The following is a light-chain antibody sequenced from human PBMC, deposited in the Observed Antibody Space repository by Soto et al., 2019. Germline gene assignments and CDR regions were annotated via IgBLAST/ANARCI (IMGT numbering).Light chain of an antibody. Sequence: EIVLTQSPGTLSLSAGERATLSCRASQSVSNTYLAWYQKRPGQAPRLLIYAASSRATGVPDRFSGSGSGTDFTLTINRLDPEDFAVYYCQQYGRSPWTFGQGTKVEIK. CDR1: QSVSNTY. V-gene: IGKV3-20*01. J-gene: IGKJ1*01. CDR2: AAS. CDR3: QQYGRSPWT.